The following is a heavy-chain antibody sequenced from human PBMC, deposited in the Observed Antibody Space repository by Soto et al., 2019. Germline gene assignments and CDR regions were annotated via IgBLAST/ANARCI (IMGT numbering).Heavy chain of an antibody. V-gene: IGHV4-39*01. CDR1: GGSISSSSYY. J-gene: IGHJ4*02. CDR2: IYYSGST. D-gene: IGHD6-19*01. Sequence: SETLSLTCTVSGGSISSSSYYWDWIRQPPGKGLEWIGSIYYSGSTYYNPSLKSRVTISVDTSKNQFSLKLSSVTAADTAVYYCARAGDSSGPVALGYWGQGTLVTGSS. CDR3: ARAGDSSGPVALGY.